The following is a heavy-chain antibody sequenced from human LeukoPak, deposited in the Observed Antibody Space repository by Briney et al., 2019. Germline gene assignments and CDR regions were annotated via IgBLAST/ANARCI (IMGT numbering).Heavy chain of an antibody. J-gene: IGHJ4*02. CDR1: GFTFSHYG. CDR2: IRYDGSNK. D-gene: IGHD2-15*01. V-gene: IGHV3-30*02. Sequence: QSGGSLRLSCAASGFTFSHYGMHWVRQAPGKGLEWVAFIRYDGSNKYYADSVKGRFTISRDNSKNTLDLQMSSLRAEDTAVYYCAKDLGQIYCSGGSCYPGYYFDYWGQGTLVTVSS. CDR3: AKDLGQIYCSGGSCYPGYYFDY.